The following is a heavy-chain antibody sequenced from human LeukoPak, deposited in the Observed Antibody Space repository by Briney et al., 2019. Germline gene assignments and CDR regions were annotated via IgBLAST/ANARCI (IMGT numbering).Heavy chain of an antibody. CDR3: AKDVGKWESLHFFDY. J-gene: IGHJ4*02. CDR1: GFTLSTNA. V-gene: IGHV3-23*01. D-gene: IGHD1-26*01. Sequence: GGSLRLSCLTSGFTLSTNAMSWVRQAPGKGLEGISGISGSGASTYYADSVKGRFTISRDDSRNTLYLQMNSLRGDDTAVYYCAKDVGKWESLHFFDYWGQGTLVTVSS. CDR2: ISGSGAST.